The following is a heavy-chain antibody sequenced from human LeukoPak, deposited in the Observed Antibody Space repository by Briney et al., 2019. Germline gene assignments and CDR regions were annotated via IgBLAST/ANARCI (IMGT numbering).Heavy chain of an antibody. J-gene: IGHJ4*02. CDR3: ARDLMNAAADY. CDR1: GYSFTYYY. V-gene: IGHV1-2*06. D-gene: IGHD6-13*01. Sequence: ASVTVSCKSSGYSFTYYYIYWVRQAPGQGLEWMGRVSPKTGGTNYAQQFLGRVTMTRDTSISTAYMELSRLRSDDTAMYYCARDLMNAAADYWGQGTLVTVSS. CDR2: VSPKTGGT.